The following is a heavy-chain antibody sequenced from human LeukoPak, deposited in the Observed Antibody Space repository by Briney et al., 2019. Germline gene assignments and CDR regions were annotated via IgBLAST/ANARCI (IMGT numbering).Heavy chain of an antibody. CDR2: MNPNSGDT. CDR1: GYTFSSYE. V-gene: IGHV1-8*01. J-gene: IGHJ4*02. Sequence: ASVKVSCKASGYTFSSYEINWVRQATGQGLEWMGWMNPNSGDTAYAQKFQDRVTMTRSISISTAYMELSSLRAEDTAVYYCAKDPKYYYDTSGYWPPGYFDHWGQGTLVTVSS. D-gene: IGHD3-22*01. CDR3: AKDPKYYYDTSGYWPPGYFDH.